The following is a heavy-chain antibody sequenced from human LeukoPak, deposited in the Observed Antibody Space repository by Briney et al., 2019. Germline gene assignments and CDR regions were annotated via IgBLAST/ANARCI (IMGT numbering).Heavy chain of an antibody. D-gene: IGHD3-9*01. Sequence: GGSLRLSCAASGFTFSSYGVHWVRQAPGKGLEWVAVISYDGSNKYYADSVKGRFTISRDNSKNTLYLQMNSLRAEDTAVYYCAKDILTGYYNVGDYWGQGTLVTVSS. CDR2: ISYDGSNK. CDR3: AKDILTGYYNVGDY. J-gene: IGHJ4*02. CDR1: GFTFSSYG. V-gene: IGHV3-30*18.